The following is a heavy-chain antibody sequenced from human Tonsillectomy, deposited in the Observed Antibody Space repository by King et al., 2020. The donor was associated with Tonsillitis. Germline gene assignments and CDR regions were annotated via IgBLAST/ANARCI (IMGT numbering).Heavy chain of an antibody. D-gene: IGHD1-26*01. V-gene: IGHV3-30*02. Sequence: VQLVESGGGVVQPGGSLRLSCAASGFIFSAFGMHWVRQAPGKGLEWVAFIRYDGSNKYYADSVKGRFTISRDNSKNTLYLQMNSLRAEDTAVYYCAKDRGRYGFVFDYWGQGTLVTVSS. J-gene: IGHJ4*02. CDR2: IRYDGSNK. CDR3: AKDRGRYGFVFDY. CDR1: GFIFSAFG.